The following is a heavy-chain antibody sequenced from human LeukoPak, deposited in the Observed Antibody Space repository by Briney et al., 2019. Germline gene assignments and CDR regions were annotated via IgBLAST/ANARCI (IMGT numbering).Heavy chain of an antibody. D-gene: IGHD6-13*01. CDR1: GFNFNIYW. V-gene: IGHV3-7*01. J-gene: IGHJ4*02. CDR2: IKKDGSER. Sequence: GGSLRLSCAGSGFNFNIYWMSWVRQAPGKGLEWVANIKKDGSERHYVDSVKGRFTVSRDNAKNSLYLQMDSLRAEDTAVCYCARDGQYSSNWFDYWGQGTLVTVSS. CDR3: ARDGQYSSNWFDY.